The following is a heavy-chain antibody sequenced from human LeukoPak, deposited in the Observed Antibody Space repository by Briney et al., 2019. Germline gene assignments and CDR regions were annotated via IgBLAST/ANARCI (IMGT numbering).Heavy chain of an antibody. CDR1: GFTFSSYW. CDR2: IKQDGSAR. J-gene: IGHJ6*02. Sequence: PGGSLRLSCAASGFTFSSYWMSWVRQAPGKGLEWVANIKQDGSARNYVDSVKGRFTISRDNAKNSLYLQMNSLRAEDTAVYYCARDGRSSWYFGGMDVWGQGTTVTVSS. D-gene: IGHD6-13*01. V-gene: IGHV3-7*01. CDR3: ARDGRSSWYFGGMDV.